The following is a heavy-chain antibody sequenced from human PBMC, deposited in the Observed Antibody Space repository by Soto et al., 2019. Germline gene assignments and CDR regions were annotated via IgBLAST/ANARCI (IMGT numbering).Heavy chain of an antibody. CDR1: GCSLSSYA. D-gene: IGHD6-6*01. V-gene: IGHV3-23*01. Sequence: EVQLLESGGGLVQPGGSLRLSCAASGCSLSSYAMSWVRQAPGKGLEWVSGISGSGGSTYYADSVKGRFTISRDNSKNTLFLQMNSLRAEDTAVYYCAQDLDRSSSSRNWFDPWGQGTLVTVSS. J-gene: IGHJ5*02. CDR3: AQDLDRSSSSRNWFDP. CDR2: ISGSGGST.